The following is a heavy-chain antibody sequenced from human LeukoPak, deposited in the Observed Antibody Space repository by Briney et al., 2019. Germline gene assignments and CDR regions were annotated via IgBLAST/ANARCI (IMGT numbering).Heavy chain of an antibody. CDR2: ISYDGSNK. J-gene: IGHJ4*02. CDR3: ARDGPLELRTFDY. CDR1: GFTFSSYA. Sequence: GGSLRLSCAASGFTFSSYAMHWVRQAPGKGLEWVAVISYDGSNKYYADSVKGRFTISRDNSKNTLYLQMNSLRAEDTAVYYCARDGPLELRTFDYWGQGTLVTVSS. V-gene: IGHV3-30-3*01. D-gene: IGHD1-7*01.